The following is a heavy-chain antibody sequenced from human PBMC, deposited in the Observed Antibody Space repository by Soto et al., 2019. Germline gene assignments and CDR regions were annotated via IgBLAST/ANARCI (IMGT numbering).Heavy chain of an antibody. V-gene: IGHV3-15*07. CDR2: IKRKTEGGTT. D-gene: IGHD3-3*01. Sequence: RQAQGKGLEWVGRIKRKTEGGTTAFAAPAKGRVAISRDDSTNMVYLQMNSLKTEDTGIFYCSTDSYFSFFVVRFDDWGHAPLLTLSS. CDR3: STDSYFSFFVVRFDD. J-gene: IGHJ4*01.